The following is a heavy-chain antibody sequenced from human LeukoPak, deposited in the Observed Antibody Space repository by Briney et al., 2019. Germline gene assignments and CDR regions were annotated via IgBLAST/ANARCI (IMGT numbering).Heavy chain of an antibody. CDR1: GFSLSTSGMC. D-gene: IGHD6-6*01. CDR3: TRSIAARPDYMDV. V-gene: IGHV2-70*11. CDR2: IDWDDDK. J-gene: IGHJ6*03. Sequence: SGPALVXATQTLTLTCTFSGFSLSTSGMCVSWIRQPPGKAQEWLARIDWDDDKYYYTSLKTRLTISKDTSKNQVVLTMTNMDPVDTATYYCTRSIAARPDYMDVWGKGTTVTVS.